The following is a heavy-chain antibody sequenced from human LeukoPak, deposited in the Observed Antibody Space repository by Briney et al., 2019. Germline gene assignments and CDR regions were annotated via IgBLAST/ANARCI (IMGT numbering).Heavy chain of an antibody. D-gene: IGHD6-13*01. CDR2: ISFDGSTK. CDR1: GFTFGNYG. V-gene: IGHV3-30*18. J-gene: IGHJ4*02. Sequence: GGSLRLSCAASGFTFGNYGMHWVRQTPGKGLEWVAIISFDGSTKYYADSVKGRFTISRDNSKNTLFLQMNSLRTEDTAVYYCAKRLTIAAAGGGFYFDSWGQGTLVTVSS. CDR3: AKRLTIAAAGGGFYFDS.